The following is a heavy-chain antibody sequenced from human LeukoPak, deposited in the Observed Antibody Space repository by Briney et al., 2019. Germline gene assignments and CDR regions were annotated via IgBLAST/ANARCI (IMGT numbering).Heavy chain of an antibody. CDR3: ALTPRIGLNAFDI. CDR1: GGSISSSTYY. CDR2: IYYSGST. D-gene: IGHD2-15*01. J-gene: IGHJ3*02. Sequence: PSETLSLTCTVFGGSISSSTYYWGWIRQPPGKGLEWIGNIYYSGSTYYNPSLKSRVTISVDTSKNQFSLKLSSVTAADTAVYYCALTPRIGLNAFDIWGQGTMVTVSS. V-gene: IGHV4-39*07.